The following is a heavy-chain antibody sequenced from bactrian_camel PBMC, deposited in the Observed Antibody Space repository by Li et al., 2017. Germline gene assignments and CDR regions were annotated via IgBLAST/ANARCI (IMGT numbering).Heavy chain of an antibody. CDR2: VDSDGTT. D-gene: IGHD2*01. V-gene: IGHV3S9*01. Sequence: VQLVESGGDSMQPGGSLTLSCKVSGYDISTYSLAWFRQHPSGNGRQGIAAVDSDGTTTYADSSKGRFAISRDSAKNTVYLQMNSLRTEDTALYYCATTNNPYCGGNYCFTARGQGTQVTVS. J-gene: IGHJ4*01. CDR3: ATTNNPYCGGNYCFTA. CDR1: GYDISTYS.